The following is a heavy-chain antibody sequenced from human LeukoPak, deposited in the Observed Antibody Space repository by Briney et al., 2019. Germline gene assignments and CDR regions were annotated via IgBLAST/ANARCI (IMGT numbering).Heavy chain of an antibody. CDR3: AKARGSGTTFLDY. V-gene: IGHV3-23*01. D-gene: IGHD1-26*01. Sequence: PGGSLRLSRAASGLTFSSYAMSWVRQAPGKGLEWVSAVSGSGSSTNHADSVKGRFTISRDNSKNTLYLQMNSLRAEDTAVYYCAKARGSGTTFLDYWGQGILVSVSS. CDR1: GLTFSSYA. CDR2: VSGSGSST. J-gene: IGHJ4*02.